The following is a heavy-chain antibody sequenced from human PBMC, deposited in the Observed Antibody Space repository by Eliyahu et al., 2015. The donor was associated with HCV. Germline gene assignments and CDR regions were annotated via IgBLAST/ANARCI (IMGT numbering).Heavy chain of an antibody. CDR2: SXXGGSG. J-gene: IGHJ4*02. V-gene: IGHV4-34*01. CDR3: ARTLIGEYHFED. Sequence: QVQLQQWGAGLXKPSETLSLMCAVSGESLSGXYWTWIRXPPGKGXEWIGESXXGGSGNYNSYLKXRVXISXDTSNRQFSLRLSSVTAADTAIYYCARTLIGEYHFEDWGQGTLVTVSS. CDR1: GESLSGXY. D-gene: IGHD7-27*01.